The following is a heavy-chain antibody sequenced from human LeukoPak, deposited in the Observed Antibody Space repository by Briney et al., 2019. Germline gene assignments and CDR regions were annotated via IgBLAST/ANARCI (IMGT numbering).Heavy chain of an antibody. CDR2: IYYSGST. CDR3: ARSGVITFGGVIVSAFDI. V-gene: IGHV4-39*07. J-gene: IGHJ3*02. D-gene: IGHD3-16*02. CDR1: GGSISSSSYY. Sequence: SETLSLTCTVSGGSISSSSYYWGWIRQPPGKGLEWIGSIYYSGSTYYNPSLKSRVTISVDTSKNQFSLKLSSVTAADTAVYYCARSGVITFGGVIVSAFDIWGQGTMVTVSS.